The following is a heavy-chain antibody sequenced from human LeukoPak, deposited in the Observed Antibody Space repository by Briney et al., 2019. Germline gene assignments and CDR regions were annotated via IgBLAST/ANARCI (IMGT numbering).Heavy chain of an antibody. CDR2: IYYSGST. CDR1: GVSISSYY. V-gene: IGHV4-59*08. Sequence: PSETLSLTCTVSGVSISSYYWSWIRQPPGKGLEWIGYIYYSGSTNYNPSLKSRVTISVDTSKNQFSLKLSSVIAADTAVYYCARVIRPDYSNSEDWYFDLWGRGTLVTVSS. J-gene: IGHJ2*01. D-gene: IGHD4-11*01. CDR3: ARVIRPDYSNSEDWYFDL.